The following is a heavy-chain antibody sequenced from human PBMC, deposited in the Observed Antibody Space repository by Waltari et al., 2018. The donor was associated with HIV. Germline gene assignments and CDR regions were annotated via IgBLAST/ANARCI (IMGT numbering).Heavy chain of an antibody. D-gene: IGHD4-17*01. CDR2: ISYDGSNK. V-gene: IGHV3-30*18. CDR1: GFNFSSYG. CDR3: AKLTTVTASSLTVDY. J-gene: IGHJ4*02. Sequence: QVQLVESGGGVVQPGRSLRLSCAASGFNFSSYGMHWVRQAQGKGLECVAVISYDGSNKYYADAGKGRFTISRDKSKITLYLQMNSLRAEDTAVYYFAKLTTVTASSLTVDYWGQGILVTVSS.